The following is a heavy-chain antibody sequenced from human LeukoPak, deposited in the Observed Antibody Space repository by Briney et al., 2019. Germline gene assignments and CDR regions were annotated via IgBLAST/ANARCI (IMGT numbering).Heavy chain of an antibody. J-gene: IGHJ4*02. V-gene: IGHV3-33*06. CDR2: IWYDGSNK. CDR3: AKEKSGSYFDY. D-gene: IGHD5-12*01. Sequence: PGGSLRLSCAASGFTFSSYGMHWVRQAPGKGLEWVAVIWYDGSNKYYADSVKGRFTISRDNSKNTLYLQMNSLRAEDTAVYYCAKEKSGSYFDYWSQGTLVTVSS. CDR1: GFTFSSYG.